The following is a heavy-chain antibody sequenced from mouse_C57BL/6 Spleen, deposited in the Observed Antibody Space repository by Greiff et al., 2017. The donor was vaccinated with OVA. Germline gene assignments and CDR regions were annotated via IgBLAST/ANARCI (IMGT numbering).Heavy chain of an antibody. CDR3: ARYGALYGSSYDWYFDV. V-gene: IGHV7-3*01. Sequence: VQLQQSGGGLVQPGGSLSLSCAASGFTFTDYYMSWVRQPPGKALEWLGFIRNKANGYTTEYSASVKGRFTISRDNSQSILYLQMNALRAEDSATYYCARYGALYGSSYDWYFDVWGTGTTVTVSS. CDR1: GFTFTDYY. D-gene: IGHD1-1*01. J-gene: IGHJ1*03. CDR2: IRNKANGYTT.